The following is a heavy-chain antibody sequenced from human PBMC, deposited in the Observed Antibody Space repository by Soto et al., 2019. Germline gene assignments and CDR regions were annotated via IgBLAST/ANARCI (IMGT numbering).Heavy chain of an antibody. CDR3: ARFSGSYYYAMDV. CDR2: IYHSGST. CDR1: GGSICSSNR. Sequence: SETLSLTCAVSGGSICSSNRWSWVRQPPGKGLEWIGEIYHSGSTNYNPSLKRRVTISVDTSKNQFSLQLKSVTAADTALYYCARFSGSYYYAMDVWGQGSTVTVSS. D-gene: IGHD6-19*01. J-gene: IGHJ6*02. V-gene: IGHV4-4*02.